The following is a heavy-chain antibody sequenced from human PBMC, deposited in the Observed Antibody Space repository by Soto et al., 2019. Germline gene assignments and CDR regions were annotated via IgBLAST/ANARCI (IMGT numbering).Heavy chain of an antibody. D-gene: IGHD2-2*01. V-gene: IGHV1-69*02. J-gene: IGHJ4*02. Sequence: QVQLVQSGAEVKKPGSSVKVSCKASGGTFSSYTISWVRQAPGQGLEWMGRIIPILGIANYAQKFKGRVTINADKSTSTAYMELSSLRSEDTAVYYCAILVVVPAAMSDYWGQGTLVTVSS. CDR1: GGTFSSYT. CDR2: IIPILGIA. CDR3: AILVVVPAAMSDY.